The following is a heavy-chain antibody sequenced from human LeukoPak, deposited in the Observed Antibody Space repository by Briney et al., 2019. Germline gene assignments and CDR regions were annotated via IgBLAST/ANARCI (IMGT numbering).Heavy chain of an antibody. CDR1: GGSISSYY. D-gene: IGHD1-14*01. J-gene: IGHJ4*02. CDR3: ARYPGSEGYFDY. Sequence: PETLSLTCTVSGGSISSYYWSWIRQPPGKGLEWIGEINHSGSTNYNPSLKSRVTISVDTSKNQFSLKLSSVTAADTAVYYCARYPGSEGYFDYWGQGTLVTVSS. V-gene: IGHV4-34*01. CDR2: INHSGST.